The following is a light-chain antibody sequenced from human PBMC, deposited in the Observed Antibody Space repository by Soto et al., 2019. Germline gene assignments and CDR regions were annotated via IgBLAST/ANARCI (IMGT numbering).Light chain of an antibody. J-gene: IGKJ1*01. CDR1: QSVSSSY. Sequence: EIVLTQSPGTLSLSPGERATLSCRASQSVSSSYLAWYQQKPGQAPRLLIYGASSRATGIPDRFSGSGSGTDFTLTISRLEPGDFAVSYCQQYGSSPWTFGQGTKVDIK. CDR2: GAS. CDR3: QQYGSSPWT. V-gene: IGKV3-20*01.